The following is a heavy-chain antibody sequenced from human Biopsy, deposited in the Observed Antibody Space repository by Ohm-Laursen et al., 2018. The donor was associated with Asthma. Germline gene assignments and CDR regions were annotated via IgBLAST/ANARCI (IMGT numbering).Heavy chain of an antibody. Sequence: SLRLSCAASGFSFSDYYMMWIRQAPGKGLEWVAYISSRGSNLYYADSVKGRFTISRDNPKKSVYLQLDSLRAEDTAIYYCARVFESSEWGPFYHFGLDVWGQGTTVAVSS. CDR1: GFSFSDYY. CDR2: ISSRGSNL. V-gene: IGHV3-11*01. CDR3: ARVFESSEWGPFYHFGLDV. D-gene: IGHD6-25*01. J-gene: IGHJ6*02.